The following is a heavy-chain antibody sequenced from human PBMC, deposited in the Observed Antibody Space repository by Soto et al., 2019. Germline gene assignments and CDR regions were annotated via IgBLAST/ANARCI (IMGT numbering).Heavy chain of an antibody. V-gene: IGHV3-66*01. D-gene: IGHD2-2*01. CDR1: GFSVTNNY. CDR2: IDIGGNT. CDR3: ARGRGSTGYLGREHDFDY. Sequence: EVQVVESGGGLVQPGGSLRLSCAASGFSVTNNYMNWVRQAPGKGLEGVSIIDIGGNTYYADSVKDRFTISRDNSRNTLYLHMDSLRAEDTAVYYCARGRGSTGYLGREHDFDYWGQGTLVTVSP. J-gene: IGHJ4*02.